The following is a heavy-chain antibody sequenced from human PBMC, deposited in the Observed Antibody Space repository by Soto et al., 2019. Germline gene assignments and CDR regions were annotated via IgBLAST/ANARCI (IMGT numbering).Heavy chain of an antibody. CDR3: ARDLYYFWSRFSSFWFDP. D-gene: IGHD3-3*01. J-gene: IGHJ5*02. CDR2: IKQDGSEK. Sequence: EVQLVESGGGLVQPGGSLRLSCAASGFTFSSYWMSWVRQAPGKGLEWVANIKQDGSEKYYVDSVKGRFTISRDNAKNSLYLQMNSLRAEDTAVYYCARDLYYFWSRFSSFWFDPWGQGTLVTVSS. V-gene: IGHV3-7*05. CDR1: GFTFSSYW.